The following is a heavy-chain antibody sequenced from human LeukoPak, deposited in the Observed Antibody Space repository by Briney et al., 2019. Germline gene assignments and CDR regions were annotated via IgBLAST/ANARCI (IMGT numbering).Heavy chain of an antibody. J-gene: IGHJ6*02. V-gene: IGHV1-18*01. D-gene: IGHD5-18*01. Sequence: ASVKVSCKASGYTFTSYGISWVRQAPGQGPEWMGWISAYNGNTNYAQKLQGRVTMTTDTSTSTAYMELRSLRSDDTAVYYCARVDGYSYGFGAYYYYGMDVWGQGTTVTVSS. CDR2: ISAYNGNT. CDR1: GYTFTSYG. CDR3: ARVDGYSYGFGAYYYYGMDV.